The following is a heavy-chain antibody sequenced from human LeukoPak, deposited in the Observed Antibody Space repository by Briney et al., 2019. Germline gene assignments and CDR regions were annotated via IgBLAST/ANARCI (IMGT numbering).Heavy chain of an antibody. CDR2: ISYDGSNK. V-gene: IGHV3-30*18. J-gene: IGHJ4*02. CDR1: GLTFSSYG. CDR3: AKASYYYDSSGYYFSY. Sequence: GGSLRLSCAASGLTFSSYGMHWVRQAPGKGLEWVAVISYDGSNKYYADTVKGRFTISRDNSKNTLYLQMNSLRAEDTAVYYCAKASYYYDSSGYYFSYWGQGTLVTVSS. D-gene: IGHD3-22*01.